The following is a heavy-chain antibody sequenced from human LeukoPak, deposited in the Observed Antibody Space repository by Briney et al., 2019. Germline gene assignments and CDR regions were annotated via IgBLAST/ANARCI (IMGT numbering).Heavy chain of an antibody. J-gene: IGHJ4*02. V-gene: IGHV3-30*02. CDR1: GFTFSSYG. CDR3: AKDGRGSGYFPDY. Sequence: PGGSLRLSCAASGFTFSSYGMHWVRQAPGKGLEWVTFIRYDGSNKYSADSVKGRFTISRDNSKNTLYLQMNSLRAEDSAVYYCAKDGRGSGYFPDYWGQGTLVTVSS. CDR2: IRYDGSNK. D-gene: IGHD3-22*01.